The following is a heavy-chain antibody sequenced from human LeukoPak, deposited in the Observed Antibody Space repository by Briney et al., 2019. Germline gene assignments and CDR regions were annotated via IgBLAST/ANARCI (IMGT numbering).Heavy chain of an antibody. Sequence: GGSLRLSCAASGFTFSSYSMNWVRQAPGKGLEWVSSISSSSSYIYYADSVKGRFTISRDNAKNSLYLQMNSLRAEDTAVYYCARQIFSYCSSTSCPIFYWGQGTLVTVSS. V-gene: IGHV3-21*01. D-gene: IGHD2-2*01. J-gene: IGHJ4*02. CDR3: ARQIFSYCSSTSCPIFY. CDR1: GFTFSSYS. CDR2: ISSSSSYI.